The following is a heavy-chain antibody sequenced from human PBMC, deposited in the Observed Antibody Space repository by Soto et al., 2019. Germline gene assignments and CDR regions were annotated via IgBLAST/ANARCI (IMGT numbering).Heavy chain of an antibody. D-gene: IGHD4-17*01. CDR1: GFTFSSYA. J-gene: IGHJ2*01. CDR3: ARDTVTTLNWYFDL. Sequence: GGSLRLSCAASGFTFSSYAMHWVRQAPGKGLEYVSAISRNGGSTYYANSVKGRFTISRDNSKNTLYLQMGSLRAEDMAVYYCARDTVTTLNWYFDLWGRGTLVTVSS. CDR2: ISRNGGST. V-gene: IGHV3-64*01.